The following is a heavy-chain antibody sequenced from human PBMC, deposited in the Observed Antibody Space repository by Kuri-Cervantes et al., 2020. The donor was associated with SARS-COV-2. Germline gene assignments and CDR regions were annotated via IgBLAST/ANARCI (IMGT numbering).Heavy chain of an antibody. J-gene: IGHJ4*02. D-gene: IGHD3-9*01. CDR2: VYNSGTT. Sequence: SQTLSLTCAASGFTFSSYSMNWIRQPPGKGLQWVGDVYNSGTTYSNPSLKSRVTISKDTSKNQFSLKLTSVTAADTAVYYCARALTAWRNDILTGYPDYWGQGTLVTVSS. CDR3: ARALTAWRNDILTGYPDY. CDR1: GFTFSSYS. V-gene: IGHV4-4*09.